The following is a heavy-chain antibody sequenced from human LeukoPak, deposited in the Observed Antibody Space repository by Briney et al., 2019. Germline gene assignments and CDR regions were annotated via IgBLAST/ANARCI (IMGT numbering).Heavy chain of an antibody. CDR1: GFTFTNYA. D-gene: IGHD1-1*01. Sequence: GGSLSLCCAASGFTFTNYAMSWIRQAPGKGLDWVSAISGGGEDTYYPNSVKGRFTISRDNSKNTLYLQMNSLGAEDTAIYYCAKPRAMTTGVGRYFDLWGRGTLVTVSS. CDR2: ISGGGEDT. V-gene: IGHV3-23*01. J-gene: IGHJ2*01. CDR3: AKPRAMTTGVGRYFDL.